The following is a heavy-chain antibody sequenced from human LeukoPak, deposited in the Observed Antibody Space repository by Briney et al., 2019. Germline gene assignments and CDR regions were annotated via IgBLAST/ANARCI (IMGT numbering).Heavy chain of an antibody. D-gene: IGHD3-16*01. J-gene: IGHJ4*02. CDR3: ARGPAGDPFDH. V-gene: IGHV3-48*03. CDR1: GLTFGSYD. Sequence: GVSLTLSCAASGLTFGSYDMNWARQAPGKGLEWVPFIGSSGSPIFYADSVKGRFTISRDNAKNSLYLQMSSLRVEDTAVYYCARGPAGDPFDHWGQGSLVTVSS. CDR2: IGSSGSPI.